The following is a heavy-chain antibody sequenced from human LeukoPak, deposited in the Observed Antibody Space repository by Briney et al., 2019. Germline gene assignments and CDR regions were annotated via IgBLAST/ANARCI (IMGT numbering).Heavy chain of an antibody. J-gene: IGHJ4*02. CDR3: AGGSGWLTEY. V-gene: IGHV3-7*03. CDR1: GFSFSSHW. Sequence: GGSLRLSCAASGFSFSSHWVSWVRQAPGEGLEWVANIEGDGSERNYLDSVKGRFTISRDNAKNSLHLEMNSLRGDDTAVYFCAGGSGWLTEYWGQGTVVTVSS. CDR2: IEGDGSER. D-gene: IGHD6-19*01.